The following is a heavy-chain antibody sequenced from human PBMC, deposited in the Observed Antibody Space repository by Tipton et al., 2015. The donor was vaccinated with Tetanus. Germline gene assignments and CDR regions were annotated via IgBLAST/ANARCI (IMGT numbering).Heavy chain of an antibody. V-gene: IGHV4-31*02. CDR3: ARAAGFLGLTHDF. J-gene: IGHJ4*02. CDR2: IYYAERT. D-gene: IGHD2/OR15-2a*01. CDR1: GASINSGGYL. Sequence: GASINSGGYLWTWVRQHPGKGLEWIGNIYYAERTSYTPSLKSRVSISVDTSKNQFSLSLSSVTAADTAVYYCARAAGFLGLTHDFWGRGTLVSVSS.